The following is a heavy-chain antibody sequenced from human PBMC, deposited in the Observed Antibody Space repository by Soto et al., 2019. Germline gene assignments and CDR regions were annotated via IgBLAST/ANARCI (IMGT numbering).Heavy chain of an antibody. D-gene: IGHD3-16*01. J-gene: IGHJ6*01. V-gene: IGHV4-4*02. CDR1: GDSITNNNG. CDR2: IYHTGHA. CDR3: ASKLGPYYYGLGV. Sequence: SEPLSLTCTVSGDSITNNNGWTWVRQAAGKGPEMIGEIYHTGHANYNPSLKSRVAISVDKSKNQFSLTLNSVTAADTAVYYCASKLGPYYYGLGVWGQGTTV.